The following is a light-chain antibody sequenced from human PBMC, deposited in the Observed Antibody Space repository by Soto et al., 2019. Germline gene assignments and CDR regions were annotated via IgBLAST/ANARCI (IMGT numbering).Light chain of an antibody. CDR2: GAS. Sequence: ETVMTQSPAILSVSPGQRVTVSCRASQSVSINLAWYQQKPGQAPRLLIYGASTRAAGVPDRFSGSGSGTEFTLTISRLQSEDFAVYYCQHYNNGPPSTFGQGTKVDIK. CDR3: QHYNNGPPST. V-gene: IGKV3-15*01. CDR1: QSVSIN. J-gene: IGKJ1*01.